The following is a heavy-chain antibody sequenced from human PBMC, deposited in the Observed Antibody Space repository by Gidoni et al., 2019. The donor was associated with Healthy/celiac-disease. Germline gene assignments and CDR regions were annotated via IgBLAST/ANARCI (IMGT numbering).Heavy chain of an antibody. Sequence: QVQLQQWGAGLLKPSETLSLTCAVYGGSFSGYYWSWIRQPPGKGLEWIGEINHSGSTNYNPSLKSRVTISVDTSKNQFSLKLSSVTAADTAVYYCARVVLWFGVYFDYWGQGTLVTVSS. V-gene: IGHV4-34*01. CDR1: GGSFSGYY. J-gene: IGHJ4*02. CDR2: INHSGST. D-gene: IGHD3-10*01. CDR3: ARVVLWFGVYFDY.